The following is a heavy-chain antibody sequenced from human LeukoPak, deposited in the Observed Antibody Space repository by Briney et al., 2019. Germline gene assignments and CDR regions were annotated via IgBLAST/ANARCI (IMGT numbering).Heavy chain of an antibody. V-gene: IGHV3-30*04. D-gene: IGHD4-17*01. CDR3: ARDDDYGDYVVDY. J-gene: IGHJ4*02. CDR1: GFTFSSYA. Sequence: PGRSLRLSCAASGFTFSSYAMHWVRQAPGKGLEWVAVISYDGSKKYYADSVKGRFTISRDNSQNTLYLQMNSLRAEDTAVYYCARDDDYGDYVVDYWGQGNLVTVSS. CDR2: ISYDGSKK.